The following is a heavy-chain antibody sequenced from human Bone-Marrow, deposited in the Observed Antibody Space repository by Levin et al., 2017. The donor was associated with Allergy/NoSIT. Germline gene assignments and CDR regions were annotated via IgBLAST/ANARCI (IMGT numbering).Heavy chain of an antibody. CDR1: GFNFDDCS. J-gene: IGHJ4*02. Sequence: SCAASGFNFDDCSMHWVRQAPGKGLEWVSLISWDGGSTDYGDSVKGRFTISRDNSKNALYLQMNSLRTEDTALYYCAKENVEMASHPIDYWGQGTLVTVSS. V-gene: IGHV3-43*01. CDR2: ISWDGGST. D-gene: IGHD5-24*01. CDR3: AKENVEMASHPIDY.